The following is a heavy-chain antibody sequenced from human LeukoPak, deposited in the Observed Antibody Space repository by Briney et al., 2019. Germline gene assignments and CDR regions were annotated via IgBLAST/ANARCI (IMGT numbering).Heavy chain of an antibody. CDR1: GGSIRNYY. J-gene: IGHJ6*02. Sequence: SETLSLTCTVSGGSIRNYYWSWIRQPPGKGLEWIGYIYHSGSTNYNPSLRSRVTISVDTSRYQFSLKLTSVTAADTAVYYCARGKAGQQLVVDYDYGMDVWGQGTTVTVSS. V-gene: IGHV4-59*01. CDR3: ARGKAGQQLVVDYDYGMDV. D-gene: IGHD6-13*01. CDR2: IYHSGST.